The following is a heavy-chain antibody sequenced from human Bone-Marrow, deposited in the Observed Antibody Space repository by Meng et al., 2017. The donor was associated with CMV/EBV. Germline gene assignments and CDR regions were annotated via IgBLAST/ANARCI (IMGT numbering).Heavy chain of an antibody. J-gene: IGHJ4*02. CDR2: INPNDDT. CDR3: ARSSGWSRFDY. CDR1: GYTVTDYY. Sequence: QVRRGHSGAEGKKPGASVKVSCKPSGYTVTDYYIHWVRQAPGQWLEWMGWINPNDDTNYAQNFQGRVTMTRDMSINTVYMELSRLTSDDTAVYYCARSSGWSRFDYWGLGTLVTVSS. V-gene: IGHV1-2*02. D-gene: IGHD6-19*01.